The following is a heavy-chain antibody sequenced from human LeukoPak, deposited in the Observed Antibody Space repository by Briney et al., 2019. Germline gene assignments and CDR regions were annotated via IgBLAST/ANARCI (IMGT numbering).Heavy chain of an antibody. J-gene: IGHJ4*02. V-gene: IGHV4-39*01. CDR1: GGSISSSSYH. CDR2: ICYSGST. D-gene: IGHD6-19*01. CDR3: ARHGSTSGWYRSHFDY. Sequence: SDTLSLTCTVSGGSISSSSYHWAWIRQPPGKVLEWIGSICYSGSTYYNPSLKSRVTISVDTSKNEFSLNLASVTPANTAVYYCARHGSTSGWYRSHFDYWGQGTLVTASS.